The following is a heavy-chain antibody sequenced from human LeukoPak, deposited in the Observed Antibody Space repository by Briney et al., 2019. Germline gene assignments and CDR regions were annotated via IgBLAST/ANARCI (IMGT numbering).Heavy chain of an antibody. V-gene: IGHV3-30*04. Sequence: GGSLRLSCAASGFTFSSYAIHWVRQAPGKGLEWVAVISYDGSNKYYADSVKGRFTISRDNSKNTLYLQMNSLRAEDTAVYYCAREFEYCSSTSCPYFDYWGQGTLVTVSS. CDR2: ISYDGSNK. D-gene: IGHD2-2*01. J-gene: IGHJ4*02. CDR3: AREFEYCSSTSCPYFDY. CDR1: GFTFSSYA.